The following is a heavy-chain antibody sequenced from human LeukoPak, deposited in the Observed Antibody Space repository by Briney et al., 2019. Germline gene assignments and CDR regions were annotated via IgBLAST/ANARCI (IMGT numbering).Heavy chain of an antibody. D-gene: IGHD3-3*01. CDR3: ARGIWSRTVSSYYFDC. CDR1: GYTFTSYA. J-gene: IGHJ4*02. CDR2: INAGNGHT. V-gene: IGHV1-3*01. Sequence: VASVTVSCKASGYTFTSYAMHWVRQAPGQRLEWMGWINAGNGHTRYSQRFRGRVTITRDTSASTVYMEVTSLRFEDTAVYYCARGIWSRTVSSYYFDCWGQGTLVTVSS.